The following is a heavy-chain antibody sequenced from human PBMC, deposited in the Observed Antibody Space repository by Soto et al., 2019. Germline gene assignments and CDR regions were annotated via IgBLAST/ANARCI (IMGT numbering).Heavy chain of an antibody. J-gene: IGHJ4*02. Sequence: SETLSLTCTVSGGSISTYYWSWIRQPPGKGLEWIGYIHNGGSTNYNPSLKSRVTISADTSENQFSLKLSSVTAADTAVYYCAYGESPGTFDYWGQGTLVTVSS. CDR1: GGSISTYY. V-gene: IGHV4-59*01. D-gene: IGHD4-17*01. CDR3: AYGESPGTFDY. CDR2: IHNGGST.